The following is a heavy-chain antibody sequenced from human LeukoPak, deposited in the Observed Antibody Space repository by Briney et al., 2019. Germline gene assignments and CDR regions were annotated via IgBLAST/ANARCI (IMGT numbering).Heavy chain of an antibody. CDR1: GFTFSSYA. V-gene: IGHV3-30-3*01. CDR3: ARVSIAAAVPDY. D-gene: IGHD6-13*01. Sequence: HPGGSLRLSCAASGFTFSSYAMHWVRQAPGKGLEWVAVISYDGSNKYYADSVKGRFTISRDNSKNTLYLQMNSLRAEDTAVYYCARVSIAAAVPDYWGQGTLVTVSS. J-gene: IGHJ4*02. CDR2: ISYDGSNK.